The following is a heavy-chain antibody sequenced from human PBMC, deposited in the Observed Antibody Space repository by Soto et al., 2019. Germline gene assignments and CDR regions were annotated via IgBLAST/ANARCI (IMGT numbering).Heavy chain of an antibody. CDR1: GGTFSSYA. CDR3: ARVRVRFLEWLGSEG. Sequence: QVQLVQSGAEVKKPGSSVKVSCKASGGTFSSYAISWVRQAPGQGLEWMGGIIPIFGTANYAQKFQGRVTITADESTSTAFMELSSLRSEDTAVHYCARVRVRFLEWLGSEGWGQGTLVTVSS. D-gene: IGHD3-3*01. V-gene: IGHV1-69*12. CDR2: IIPIFGTA. J-gene: IGHJ4*02.